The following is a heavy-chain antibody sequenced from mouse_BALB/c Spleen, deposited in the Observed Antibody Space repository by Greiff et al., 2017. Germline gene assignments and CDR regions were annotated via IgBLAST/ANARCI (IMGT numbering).Heavy chain of an antibody. J-gene: IGHJ4*01. CDR2: ISSGGSYT. CDR1: GFTFSSYG. Sequence: DVHLVESGGDLVKPGGSLKLSCAASGFTFSSYGMSWVRQTPDKRLEWVATISSGGSYTYYPDSVKGRFTISRDNAKNTLYLQMSSLKSEDTAMYYCARRWDYDAMDYWGQGTSVTVSS. V-gene: IGHV5-6*02. CDR3: ARRWDYDAMDY.